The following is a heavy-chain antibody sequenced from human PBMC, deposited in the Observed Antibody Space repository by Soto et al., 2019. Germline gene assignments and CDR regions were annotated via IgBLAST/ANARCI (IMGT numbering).Heavy chain of an antibody. CDR3: ARTXXXXXSRGLVDY. CDR2: LYWDDDK. V-gene: IGHV2-5*02. J-gene: IGHJ4*02. D-gene: IGHD3-10*01. Sequence: QITLKESGPTLVKPTQTLTLTCTFSGFSLSTSGVGVGWIRQPPGKALEWLAFLYWDDDKRYSPSLKSRLTXXXXXXXXXXXXXXXXXXXXXXXXXXXARTXXXXXSRGLVDYWGQGTLVTVAS. CDR1: GFSLSTSGVG.